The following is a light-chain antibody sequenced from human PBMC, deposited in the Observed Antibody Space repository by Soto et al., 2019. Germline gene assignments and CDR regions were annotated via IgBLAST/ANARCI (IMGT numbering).Light chain of an antibody. V-gene: IGLV2-14*01. CDR2: EVS. Sequence: QSVLTPPASVSGSPGQSITISCTGTSSDVGGYNYVSWYQQHPGKAPKVMIYEVSNRPSGVSNRFSGSKSGNTASLTISGLQAEDEADYYCTSYTSSSTLVFGGGTKLTVL. J-gene: IGLJ2*01. CDR3: TSYTSSSTLV. CDR1: SSDVGGYNY.